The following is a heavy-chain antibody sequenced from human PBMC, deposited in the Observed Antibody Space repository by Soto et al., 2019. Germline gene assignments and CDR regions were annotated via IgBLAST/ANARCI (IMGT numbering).Heavy chain of an antibody. CDR3: ARDHSPYYDSSGYFDY. Sequence: QVPLVQSGTEVKKPGASVKVSCKASGYTFINYGLSWVRQAPGQGLEWMGWISCYNGNTNYAHNLQGRVTMTTDTSMSTAYMELRSLRSDDTAVYYCARDHSPYYDSSGYFDYWGQGTLVTVSS. CDR2: ISCYNGNT. CDR1: GYTFINYG. V-gene: IGHV1-18*01. D-gene: IGHD3-22*01. J-gene: IGHJ4*02.